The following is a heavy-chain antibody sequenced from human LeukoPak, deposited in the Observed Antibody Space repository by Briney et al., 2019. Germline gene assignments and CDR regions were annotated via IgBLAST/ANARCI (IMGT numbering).Heavy chain of an antibody. J-gene: IGHJ4*02. CDR3: ARDRGSQIISSTSWSLGY. Sequence: SVTVSCKASGGTFSSYAISWVRQAPGQGLEWMGGIIPIFGTANYAQKFQGRVTITADKSTSTAYMELSSLRSEDTAAYYCARDRGSQIISSTSWSLGYWGQGTLVTVSS. D-gene: IGHD2-2*01. V-gene: IGHV1-69*06. CDR1: GGTFSSYA. CDR2: IIPIFGTA.